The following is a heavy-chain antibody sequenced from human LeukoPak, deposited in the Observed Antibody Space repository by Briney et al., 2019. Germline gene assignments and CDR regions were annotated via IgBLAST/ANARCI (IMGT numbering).Heavy chain of an antibody. Sequence: ASVKVSCKASGYTFTGYYMHWVRQAPGQGLEWMGWINPNSGGTNCAQKFQGRVTMTRDTSISTAYMELSRLRSDDTAVYYCARDREMATISYYNWFDPWGQGTLVTVSS. V-gene: IGHV1-2*02. D-gene: IGHD5-24*01. CDR1: GYTFTGYY. CDR3: ARDREMATISYYNWFDP. CDR2: INPNSGGT. J-gene: IGHJ5*02.